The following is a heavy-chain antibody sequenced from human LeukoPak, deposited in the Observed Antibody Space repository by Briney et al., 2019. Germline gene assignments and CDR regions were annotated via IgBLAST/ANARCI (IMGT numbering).Heavy chain of an antibody. Sequence: SETLSLTCTVSGGSISGDDYYWSWIRQPPGKGLEWIGYIYYSGNTYYNPSLKSRVTISVDTSKNQFSLKLSSVTAADTAVYYCARVGKRSSYLRRAFDIWGQGTMVTVSS. CDR3: ARVGKRSSYLRRAFDI. J-gene: IGHJ3*02. CDR1: GGSISGDDYY. D-gene: IGHD6-6*01. CDR2: IYYSGNT. V-gene: IGHV4-30-4*08.